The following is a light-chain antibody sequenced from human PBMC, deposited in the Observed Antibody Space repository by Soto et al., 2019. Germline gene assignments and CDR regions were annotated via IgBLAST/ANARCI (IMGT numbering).Light chain of an antibody. CDR3: HQYYGYPYT. CDR1: QNTNTW. Sequence: DIQMTQSPSTLSASIGDRITITCRASQNTNTWLAGYQQKPGRAPKVLIYDASSLGRGVPSRIIGSGSGTEFILTIGSLELDDFATEYCHQYYGYPYTFGQGAKLEIK. J-gene: IGKJ2*01. V-gene: IGKV1-5*01. CDR2: DAS.